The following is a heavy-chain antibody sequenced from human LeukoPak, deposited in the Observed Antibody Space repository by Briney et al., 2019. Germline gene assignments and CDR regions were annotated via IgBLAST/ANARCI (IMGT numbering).Heavy chain of an antibody. J-gene: IGHJ6*02. CDR3: VRGSNGWSGMDV. D-gene: IGHD6-19*01. Sequence: PGGSLRLSCAVSGFTFSNYWMYWVRQGPGKGLVWVSRLNGDGDYTNYEDSVKGRFTISRDNAKNTLYLQTNSLRAEDTAVYYCVRGSNGWSGMDVWGQGTTVTVSS. CDR1: GFTFSNYW. CDR2: LNGDGDYT. V-gene: IGHV3-74*01.